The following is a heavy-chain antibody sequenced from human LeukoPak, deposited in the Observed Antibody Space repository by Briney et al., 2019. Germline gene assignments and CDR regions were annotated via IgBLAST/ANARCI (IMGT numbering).Heavy chain of an antibody. CDR3: ARGAKAKTTVYYYYYMDV. J-gene: IGHJ6*03. CDR1: GGSISSYY. Sequence: ADTLSLTCTVSGGSISSYYWSWIRQPPGKGREGMWYIYYSGSTKYNPALKSRVTISVDTSKNQFTLKLSSVTAADTAVYYCARGAKAKTTVYYYYYMDVWGKGTTVTVSS. CDR2: IYYSGST. D-gene: IGHD4-17*01. V-gene: IGHV4-59*07.